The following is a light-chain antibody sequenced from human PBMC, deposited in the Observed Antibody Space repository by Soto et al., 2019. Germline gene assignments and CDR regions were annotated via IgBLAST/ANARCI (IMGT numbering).Light chain of an antibody. Sequence: EIVMTPSPASLSVSPGDGATLSCRASQSVASNVAWYQQKPGQGPRLLIHGASTRAVGVPARFSGSGSGTDFTLTISSLQSEDFAVYYCQQYHNWPPQYTFGQGTKRQIK. CDR1: QSVASN. J-gene: IGKJ2*01. CDR3: QQYHNWPPQYT. CDR2: GAS. V-gene: IGKV3-15*01.